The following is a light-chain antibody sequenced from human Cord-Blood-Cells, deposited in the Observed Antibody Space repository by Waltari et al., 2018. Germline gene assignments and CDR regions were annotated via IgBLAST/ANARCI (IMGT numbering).Light chain of an antibody. V-gene: IGKV1-39*01. CDR2: AAS. Sequence: DIQMTQSPSSLSASVGDSVTITCRASQSISSYVNWYQQKPGKAPKLLIYAASSLQSGVPSRFSGSGSGTDFTLTISSLQPEDCATYDCQQSYSTPRVTFGQGTKVEIK. J-gene: IGKJ1*01. CDR1: QSISSY. CDR3: QQSYSTPRVT.